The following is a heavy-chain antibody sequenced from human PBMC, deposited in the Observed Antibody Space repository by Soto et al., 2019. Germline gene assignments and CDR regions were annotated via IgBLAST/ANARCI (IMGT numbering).Heavy chain of an antibody. CDR2: ISYDGSNK. D-gene: IGHD3-3*01. Sequence: QVQLVESGGGVVQPGRSLRLSCAASGFTFSSYAMHWVRQAPGKGLEWVAVISYDGSNKYYADSVKGRFTISRDNSKNPLYLQMNSLRAEDTAVYYCAREGTIFGVVSPFDYWGQGTLVTVSS. V-gene: IGHV3-30-3*01. J-gene: IGHJ4*02. CDR1: GFTFSSYA. CDR3: AREGTIFGVVSPFDY.